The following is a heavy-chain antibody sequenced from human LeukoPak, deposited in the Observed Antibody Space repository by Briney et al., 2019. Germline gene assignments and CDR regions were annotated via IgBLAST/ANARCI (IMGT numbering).Heavy chain of an antibody. Sequence: SVKVSCKASGDTFSSYAISWVRQAPGQGLEWMGGIIPIFGTANYAQKFQGRVTITTDESTSTAYMELSSLRSEDTAVYYCARADRTPSPYYYYYYMGVWGKGTTVTVSS. V-gene: IGHV1-69*05. CDR2: IIPIFGTA. D-gene: IGHD2-2*01. CDR3: ARADRTPSPYYYYYYMGV. CDR1: GDTFSSYA. J-gene: IGHJ6*03.